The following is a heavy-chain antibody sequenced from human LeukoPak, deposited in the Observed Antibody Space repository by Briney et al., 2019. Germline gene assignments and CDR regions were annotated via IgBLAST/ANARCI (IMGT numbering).Heavy chain of an antibody. D-gene: IGHD1-26*01. CDR2: ISGSGGST. V-gene: IGHV3-23*01. CDR1: GFTFSSYA. CDR3: AKVSVGAVLDAFDI. Sequence: GGSLRLFCAASGFTFSSYAMGWVRQAPGKGLEWVSAISGSGGSTYDADAVSGRFTISRDNSKNTLYLQMNSLRAEDTAVYYCAKVSVGAVLDAFDIWGQGTMVTVSS. J-gene: IGHJ3*02.